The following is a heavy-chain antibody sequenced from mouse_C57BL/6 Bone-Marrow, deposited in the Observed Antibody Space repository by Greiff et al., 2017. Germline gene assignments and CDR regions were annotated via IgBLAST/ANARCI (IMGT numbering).Heavy chain of an antibody. V-gene: IGHV1-85*01. CDR3: AYSNWFAY. J-gene: IGHJ3*01. CDR2: IYPRDGST. CDR1: GYNFTSYD. Sequence: VQLQQSGPELVKPGASVKLSCKASGYNFTSYDIHWVKQRPGQGLEWIGWIYPRDGSTKYNEKVKGKATLTVDTSSSTAYMELHSLTSEDSAVYFFAYSNWFAYWGQGTLVTVSA. D-gene: IGHD2-5*01.